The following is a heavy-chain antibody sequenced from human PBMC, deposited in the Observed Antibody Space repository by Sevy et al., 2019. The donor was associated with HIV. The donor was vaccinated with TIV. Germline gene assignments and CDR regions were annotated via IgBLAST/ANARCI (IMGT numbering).Heavy chain of an antibody. D-gene: IGHD3-22*01. CDR2: ISSSSSYI. CDR3: AREQYDSSGYFDY. V-gene: IGHV3-21*01. J-gene: IGHJ4*02. Sequence: GGSLRLSCAASGFTFSSYSMNWVRQAPGKGLEWVSSISSSSSYIYYADSVKGRFTISRDSAKNSLYLQMNSLRAEDTAVYYCAREQYDSSGYFDYWGQGTLVTVSP. CDR1: GFTFSSYS.